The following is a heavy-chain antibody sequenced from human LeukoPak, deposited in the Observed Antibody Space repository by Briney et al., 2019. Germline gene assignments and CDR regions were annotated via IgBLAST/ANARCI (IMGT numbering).Heavy chain of an antibody. Sequence: SETLSLTCTVSGGSISSSSYYWGWIRQPPGKGLEWIGSIYYSGSTYYNPSLKSRVTISVDTSKNQFSLKLSSVTAADTAVYYCARAPTGPYYYDSSGYYGYWGQGTLVTVSS. D-gene: IGHD3-22*01. CDR1: GGSISSSSYY. CDR3: ARAPTGPYYYDSSGYYGY. J-gene: IGHJ4*02. CDR2: IYYSGST. V-gene: IGHV4-39*01.